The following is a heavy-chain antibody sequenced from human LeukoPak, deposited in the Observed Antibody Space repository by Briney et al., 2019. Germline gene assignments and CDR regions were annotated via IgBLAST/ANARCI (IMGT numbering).Heavy chain of an antibody. V-gene: IGHV3-48*03. J-gene: IGHJ4*02. CDR3: ARDTGSGYDYFSYYFDY. CDR2: ISSSGSTI. D-gene: IGHD5-12*01. Sequence: GGSLRLSCAASGFTFSSYEMNWVRQAPGKGLEGVSYISSSGSTIYYADSVKGRFTISRDNSKNTLYLQMNSLRAEDTAIYYCARDTGSGYDYFSYYFDYWGQGTLVTGSS. CDR1: GFTFSSYE.